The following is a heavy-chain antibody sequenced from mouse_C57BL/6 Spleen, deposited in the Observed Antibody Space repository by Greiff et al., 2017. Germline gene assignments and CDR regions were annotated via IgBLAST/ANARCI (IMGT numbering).Heavy chain of an antibody. CDR3: VRDEGYGNYRYFDV. Sequence: EVQGVESGGGLVQPKGSLKLSCAASGFTFNTYAMHWVRQAPGKGLEWVARIRSKSSNYATYYADSVKDRFTISRDDSQSMLYLQMNNLKTEDTAMYYCVRDEGYGNYRYFDVWGTGTTVTVSS. J-gene: IGHJ1*03. D-gene: IGHD2-1*01. V-gene: IGHV10-3*01. CDR1: GFTFNTYA. CDR2: IRSKSSNYAT.